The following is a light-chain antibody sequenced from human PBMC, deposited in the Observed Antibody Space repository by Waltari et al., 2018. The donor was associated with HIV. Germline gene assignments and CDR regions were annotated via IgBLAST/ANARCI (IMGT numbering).Light chain of an antibody. Sequence: DIQMTQFPSSLPASVGDRVTITCRASQSITNYLNWYQQKPGQAPKVLIYTASSLQSGVPSRFSGSGSGTDFTLTISSLQPDDFATYYCQQSYSTPRTSGQGTKVEIK. J-gene: IGKJ1*01. CDR2: TAS. CDR1: QSITNY. V-gene: IGKV1-39*01. CDR3: QQSYSTPRT.